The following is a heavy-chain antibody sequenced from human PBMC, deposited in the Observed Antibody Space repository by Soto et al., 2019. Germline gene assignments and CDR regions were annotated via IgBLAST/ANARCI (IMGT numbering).Heavy chain of an antibody. CDR2: MNPNSGNT. Sequence: ASVKVSCKASGYTFTSYDINWVRQATGQGLEWMGWMNPNSGNTGYAQKLQGRVAMTRNTSISTAYMELSSLRSEDTAVYYCAASSGYYYSYYYYGMDVWGQGTTVTVSS. V-gene: IGHV1-8*01. CDR3: AASSGYYYSYYYYGMDV. J-gene: IGHJ6*02. D-gene: IGHD3-22*01. CDR1: GYTFTSYD.